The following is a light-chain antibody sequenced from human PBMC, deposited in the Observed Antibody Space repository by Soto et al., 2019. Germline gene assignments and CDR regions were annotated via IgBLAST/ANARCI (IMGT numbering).Light chain of an antibody. CDR2: DAS. CDR3: QQYNSYSWT. V-gene: IGKV1-5*01. CDR1: QSISSW. J-gene: IGKJ1*01. Sequence: DIPMNQSPSTLSASVGDRVTITCRASQSISSWLAWYQQKPGKAPKLLIYDASSLESGVPSRFSGSGSGTKFTLTISSLQPDDFATYYCQQYNSYSWTFGQGTKVEIK.